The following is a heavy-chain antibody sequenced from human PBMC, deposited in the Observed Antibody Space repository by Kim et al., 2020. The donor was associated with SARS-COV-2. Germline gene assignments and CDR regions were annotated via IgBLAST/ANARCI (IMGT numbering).Heavy chain of an antibody. J-gene: IGHJ6*02. CDR3: ARGNYYGSGSYYIPSYYYYGMDV. CDR1: GGSFSGYY. V-gene: IGHV4-34*01. Sequence: SETLSLTCAVYGGSFSGYYWSWIRQPPGKGLEWIGEINHSGSTNYNPSLKSRVTISVDTSKNQFSLKLSSVTAADTAVYYCARGNYYGSGSYYIPSYYYYGMDVWGQGTTVTVSS. CDR2: INHSGST. D-gene: IGHD3-10*01.